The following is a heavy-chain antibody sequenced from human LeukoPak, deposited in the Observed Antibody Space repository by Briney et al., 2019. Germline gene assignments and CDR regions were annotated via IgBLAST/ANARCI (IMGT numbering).Heavy chain of an antibody. D-gene: IGHD1-26*01. CDR2: IYYSGST. V-gene: IGHV4-39*07. CDR3: ARLRGSYGAYFDY. CDR1: GGSISSSSYY. J-gene: IGHJ4*02. Sequence: SETLSLTCTVSGGSISSSSYYWGWIRQPPGKGLEWIGSIYYSGSTYYNPPLKSRVTISVDTSKNQFSLKLSSVTAADTAVYYCARLRGSYGAYFDYWGQGTLVTVSS.